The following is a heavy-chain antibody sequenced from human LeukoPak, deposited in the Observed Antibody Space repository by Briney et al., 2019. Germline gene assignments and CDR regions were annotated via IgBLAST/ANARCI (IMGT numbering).Heavy chain of an antibody. CDR2: INPNSGGT. V-gene: IGHV1-2*02. CDR3: ARQGMATIDY. CDR1: GYTFTGYY. D-gene: IGHD5-24*01. Sequence: GASVKVSCKASGYTFTGYYMHWVRQAPGQGLEWMGWINPNSGGTNYAQKFQGRVTMARDTSISTAYLQWSSLKASDTAMYYCARQGMATIDYWGQGTLVTVSS. J-gene: IGHJ4*02.